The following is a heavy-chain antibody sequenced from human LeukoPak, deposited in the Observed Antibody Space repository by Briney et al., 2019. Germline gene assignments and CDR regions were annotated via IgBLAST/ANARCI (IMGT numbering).Heavy chain of an antibody. CDR2: ISGTSHSI. Sequence: GGSLRLSCAASGFTFDDYAMHWVRQAPGKGLEWVSSISGTSHSIYYADSVKGRFTISRDDAKNSVYLQMNNLRAEDSAVYYCARAYTIADQFDYWGQGSLVTVSS. J-gene: IGHJ4*02. CDR3: ARAYTIADQFDY. CDR1: GFTFDDYA. D-gene: IGHD4-11*01. V-gene: IGHV3-21*01.